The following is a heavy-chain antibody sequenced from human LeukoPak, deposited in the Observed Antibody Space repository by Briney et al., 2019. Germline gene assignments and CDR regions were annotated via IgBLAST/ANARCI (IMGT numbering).Heavy chain of an antibody. D-gene: IGHD3-9*01. J-gene: IGHJ6*02. CDR3: ARQSIDYDILTGYPYYYYYYGMDV. Sequence: GESLKIPCKGSGYSFTSYWIGWVRQMPGKGLEWMGTIYPGDSDTRYSPSFQGQVTISADKSISTAYLQWSSLKASDTAMYYCARQSIDYDILTGYPYYYYYYGMDVWGQGTTVTVSS. V-gene: IGHV5-51*01. CDR2: IYPGDSDT. CDR1: GYSFTSYW.